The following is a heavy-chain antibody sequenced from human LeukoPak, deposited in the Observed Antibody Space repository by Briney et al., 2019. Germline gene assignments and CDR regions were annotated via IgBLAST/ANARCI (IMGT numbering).Heavy chain of an antibody. Sequence: GGSLRLSCAASGFTFSSYGMHWVRQAPGKGLEWVAVISYDGSNKYYADSVKGRFTTSRDNSKNTLYLQMNSLRAEDTAVYYCAKSNATRTMVRGVIPVVDYWGQGTLVTVSS. CDR1: GFTFSSYG. D-gene: IGHD3-10*01. CDR3: AKSNATRTMVRGVIPVVDY. J-gene: IGHJ4*02. CDR2: ISYDGSNK. V-gene: IGHV3-30*18.